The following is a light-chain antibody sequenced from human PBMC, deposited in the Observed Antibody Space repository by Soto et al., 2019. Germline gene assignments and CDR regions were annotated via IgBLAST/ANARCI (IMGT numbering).Light chain of an antibody. Sequence: EIVLTQSPGTLSLSPGERAPLSCRASQSVSSSYLVWYQQRPGQAPRLLIYDASHRAAGIPARFSGSGFGTDFTLTISSLEPEDAAVYYCQQRSNWPPITFGQGTRLEI. CDR3: QQRSNWPPIT. J-gene: IGKJ5*01. CDR1: QSVSSSY. CDR2: DAS. V-gene: IGKV3-11*01.